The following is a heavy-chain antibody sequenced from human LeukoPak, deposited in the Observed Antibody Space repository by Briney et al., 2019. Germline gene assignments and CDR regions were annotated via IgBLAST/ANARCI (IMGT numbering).Heavy chain of an antibody. V-gene: IGHV3-11*04. CDR2: ISSSGSTI. CDR1: GFTFSDYY. CDR3: ARDLFAAVYYDFWSGYYTRGAFDI. J-gene: IGHJ3*02. D-gene: IGHD3-3*01. Sequence: GGSLRLSCAASGFTFSDYYMSWIRRAPGKGLEWVSYISSSGSTIYYADSVKGRFTISRDNAKNSLYLQMNSLRAEDTAVYYCARDLFAAVYYDFWSGYYTRGAFDIWGQGSMVTVSS.